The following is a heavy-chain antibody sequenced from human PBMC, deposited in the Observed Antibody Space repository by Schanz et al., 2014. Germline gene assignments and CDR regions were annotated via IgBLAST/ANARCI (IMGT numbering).Heavy chain of an antibody. D-gene: IGHD5-12*01. CDR2: INPSGGGT. V-gene: IGHV1-46*01. CDR1: GYTFTNFY. J-gene: IGHJ4*02. Sequence: QVQLVQSGTEVKKPGASVKVSCKASGYTFTNFYIHWVRQAPGQGLEWMGIINPSGGGTSYALRFQDRVNMTTDTSTSTAYMELTSLRFDDTAVYYCARDFSAYVGNYFDYWGQGTLVTVSS. CDR3: ARDFSAYVGNYFDY.